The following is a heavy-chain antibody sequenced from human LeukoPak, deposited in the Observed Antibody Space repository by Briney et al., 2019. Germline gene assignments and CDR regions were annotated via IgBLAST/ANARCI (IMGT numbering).Heavy chain of an antibody. V-gene: IGHV1-46*01. CDR3: ARDPTRDGYNLGGFDY. CDR2: INPSCGST. J-gene: IGHJ4*02. CDR1: GYTFTSYA. Sequence: ASVKFSCKASGYTFTSYAMNWVRQAPGQGLEWMGIINPSCGSTSYAQKFQGRVTMTRDTSTSTVYMELSSLRSEDTAVYYCARDPTRDGYNLGGFDYWGQGTLVTVSS. D-gene: IGHD5-24*01.